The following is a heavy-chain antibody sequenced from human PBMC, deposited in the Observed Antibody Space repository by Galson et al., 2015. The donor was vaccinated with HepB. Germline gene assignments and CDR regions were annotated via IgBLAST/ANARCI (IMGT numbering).Heavy chain of an antibody. CDR1: GGTFSSYA. D-gene: IGHD3-9*01. Sequence: SVKVSCKASGGTFSSYAISWVRQAPGQGLEWMGGIIPIFGTANYAQKFQGRVTITADESTSTAYMELSSLRSEDTAVYYCARPLRYFDWLFGYATYYYYGMDVWGQGTTVTVSS. CDR2: IIPIFGTA. V-gene: IGHV1-69*13. J-gene: IGHJ6*02. CDR3: ARPLRYFDWLFGYATYYYYGMDV.